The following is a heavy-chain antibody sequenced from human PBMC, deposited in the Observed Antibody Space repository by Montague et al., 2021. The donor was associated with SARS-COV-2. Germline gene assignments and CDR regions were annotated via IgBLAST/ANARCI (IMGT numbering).Heavy chain of an antibody. CDR2: IYNSGST. D-gene: IGHD3-3*01. CDR1: GDFISSSSYF. Sequence: SETLSLTCTVSGDFISSSSYFWGWIRQPPGKGLERIGSIYNSGSTYYNPSLKSRATISVDTAKNQFSLKLSSVTAADTAEYYCARTASSGITIFGVVTASYHYGYWGQRNLVPGSS. J-gene: IGHJ4*02. CDR3: ARTASSGITIFGVVTASYHYGY. V-gene: IGHV4-39*01.